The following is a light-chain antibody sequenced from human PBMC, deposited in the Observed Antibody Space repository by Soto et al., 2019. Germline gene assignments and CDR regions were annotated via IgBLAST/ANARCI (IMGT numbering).Light chain of an antibody. Sequence: DIQMTQSPSSLSASVGDRVTITCRASQSISSYLHWYQQKPGKAPKLLIYAASSLQSGVPSRFSGRGSGTDFTLTISTLQPEDFATYYCQRSFSTPLTFGGGTKGEIK. CDR1: QSISSY. J-gene: IGKJ4*01. CDR3: QRSFSTPLT. V-gene: IGKV1-39*01. CDR2: AAS.